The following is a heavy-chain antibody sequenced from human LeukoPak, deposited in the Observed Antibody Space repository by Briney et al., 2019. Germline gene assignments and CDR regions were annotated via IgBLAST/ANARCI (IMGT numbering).Heavy chain of an antibody. CDR1: GGTFSSYA. J-gene: IGHJ6*03. CDR3: ARVVPSLFFNGRYDKDYYMDV. Sequence: ASVKVSCKASGGTFSSYAISWVRQAPGQGLEWMGGIIPIFGTANYAQKFQGRVTITTDESTSTAYMELSSLRSEDTAVYYCARVVPSLFFNGRYDKDYYMDVWGKGTTVTVSS. V-gene: IGHV1-69*05. CDR2: IIPIFGTA. D-gene: IGHD3-22*01.